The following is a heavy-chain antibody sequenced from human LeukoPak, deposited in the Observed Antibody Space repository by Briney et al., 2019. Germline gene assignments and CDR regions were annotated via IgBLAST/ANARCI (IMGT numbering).Heavy chain of an antibody. CDR2: IYTSGST. D-gene: IGHD6-13*01. V-gene: IGHV4-61*02. CDR3: ARDRRQPGYYFDY. Sequence: SETLSLTCTVSGGSISSGSYYWSWIRQPAGTGLEWIGRIYTSGSTNYNPSLKSRVTISVDTSKNQFSLKLSSVTAADTAVYYCARDRRQPGYYFDYWGQGTLVTVSS. CDR1: GGSISSGSYY. J-gene: IGHJ4*02.